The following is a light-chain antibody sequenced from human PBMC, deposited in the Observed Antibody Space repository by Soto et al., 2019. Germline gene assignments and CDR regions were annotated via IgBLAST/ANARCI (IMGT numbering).Light chain of an antibody. CDR1: SSDVGDYEY. CDR3: SSYTSTNYVI. Sequence: HSVLTQPASVSGSLGQSITISCTGSSSDVGDYEYVSWYQQHPDKAPKLIIYEVTNRPSGVSNRFSGSKSGNTASLSISGLQDEDEADYYCSSYTSTNYVIFGGGTKVTVL. CDR2: EVT. V-gene: IGLV2-14*01. J-gene: IGLJ2*01.